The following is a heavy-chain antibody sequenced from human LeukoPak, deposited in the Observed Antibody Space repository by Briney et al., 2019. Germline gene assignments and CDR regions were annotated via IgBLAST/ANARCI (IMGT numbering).Heavy chain of an antibody. D-gene: IGHD2-15*01. CDR2: IRYDGSNK. CDR3: AKDQSGPRGSCFDY. Sequence: GGSLRLSCAASGFTFSSYSMNWVRQAPGKGLEWVAFIRYDGSNKYYADSVKGRFTISRDNSKNTLYLQMNSLRAEDTAVYYCAKDQSGPRGSCFDYWGQGTLVTVSS. CDR1: GFTFSSYS. V-gene: IGHV3-30*02. J-gene: IGHJ4*02.